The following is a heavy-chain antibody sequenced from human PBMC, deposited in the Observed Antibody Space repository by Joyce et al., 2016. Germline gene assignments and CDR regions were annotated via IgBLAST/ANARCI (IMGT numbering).Heavy chain of an antibody. Sequence: QVQLQQWGAGLLKPSETLSLTCAVYGGSFSGYYWSWIRQPPGKGLEWIGENNHSGRTNYNPSRESRVTISVDTSKNQFSLRLSSVTAADTAVYYCARGLSAFDYSNYAGYDYWGQGTLVTVSS. V-gene: IGHV4-34*01. D-gene: IGHD4-11*01. CDR1: GGSFSGYY. J-gene: IGHJ4*02. CDR2: NNHSGRT. CDR3: ARGLSAFDYSNYAGYDY.